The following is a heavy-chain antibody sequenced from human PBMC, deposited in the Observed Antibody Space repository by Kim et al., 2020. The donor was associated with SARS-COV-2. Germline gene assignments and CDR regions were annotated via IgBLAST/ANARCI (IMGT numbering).Heavy chain of an antibody. V-gene: IGHV1-46*01. D-gene: IGHD1-1*01. J-gene: IGHJ4*02. CDR2: VYPHDGST. CDR3: ARALEGFDY. Sequence: ASVKVSCKASGYTFTNNYVHWVRLAPGQGLEWMGMVYPHDGSTSYAQNFQGRVTMTSDTSTTTVYMALSSLRSDDTAMYYCARALEGFDYWGQLTLVTVS. CDR1: GYTFTNNY.